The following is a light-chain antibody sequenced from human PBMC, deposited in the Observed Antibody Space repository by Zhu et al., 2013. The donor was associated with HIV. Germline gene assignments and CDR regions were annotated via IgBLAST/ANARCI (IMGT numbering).Light chain of an antibody. CDR2: DAS. CDR3: QQRFDWPPLT. J-gene: IGKJ4*01. Sequence: DIQMTQSPSTLSAFAGDRVTITCRASQSVGTWLAWYQQRPGKAPKLLIYDASSLQSGVSSRFSGSGSGTEFTLTISSLQPDDFATYYCQQRFDWPPLTFGGGTKVEIK. CDR1: QSVGTW. V-gene: IGKV1-5*01.